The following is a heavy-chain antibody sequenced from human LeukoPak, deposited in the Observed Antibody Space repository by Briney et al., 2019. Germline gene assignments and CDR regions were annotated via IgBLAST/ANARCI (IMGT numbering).Heavy chain of an antibody. V-gene: IGHV1-2*02. CDR3: ARDGGRDDILTGWSDY. CDR1: GYTFTDYY. Sequence: ASVKVSCKASGYTFTDYYMHWVRQAPGQGLEWMGWINPNSGGTNYAQKFQGRVTMTRDTSISTAYMELSRLRSDDTAVYYCARDGGRDDILTGWSDYWGQGTLVTVSS. CDR2: INPNSGGT. D-gene: IGHD3-9*01. J-gene: IGHJ4*02.